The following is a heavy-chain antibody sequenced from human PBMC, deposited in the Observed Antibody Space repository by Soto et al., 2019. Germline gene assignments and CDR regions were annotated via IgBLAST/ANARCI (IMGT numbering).Heavy chain of an antibody. CDR2: ITSDTKTI. CDR3: ARSVEGHFDY. D-gene: IGHD6-19*01. CDR1: GFTFSVYS. Sequence: EVQLVESGGDLVQRGGSLRLSCVASGFTFSVYSMNWVRQAPAKGLEWFSYITSDTKTIKYADSVKGRFTISRDNAKNSVYLQMNSLRDEDTAVYYCARSVEGHFDYWGQGTVVTVSS. V-gene: IGHV3-48*02. J-gene: IGHJ4*02.